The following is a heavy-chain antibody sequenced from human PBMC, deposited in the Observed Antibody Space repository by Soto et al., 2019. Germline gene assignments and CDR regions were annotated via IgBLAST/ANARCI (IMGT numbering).Heavy chain of an antibody. V-gene: IGHV3-7*01. CDR1: GFTFSSYW. D-gene: IGHD7-27*01. CDR3: ARAGTGEREAFDI. J-gene: IGHJ3*02. Sequence: GGSLRLSCAASGFTFSSYWMSWVRQAPGKGLEWVANIKQDGSEKYYVDSVKGRFTISRDNAKNSLYLQMNSLRAEDTAVYYCARAGTGEREAFDIWGQGTMVTVSS. CDR2: IKQDGSEK.